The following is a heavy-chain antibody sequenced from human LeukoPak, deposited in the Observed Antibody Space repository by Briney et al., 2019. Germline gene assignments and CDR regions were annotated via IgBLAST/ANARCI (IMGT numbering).Heavy chain of an antibody. Sequence: SETLSLTCTVSGGSISSYYWSWIRQPPGKGLEWIGYIYYSGSTNYNPSLKSRVTISVGTSKNQFSLKVTSMTAADTAVYYCARDGGMSGSHWGRGILVTVSS. D-gene: IGHD3-16*01. CDR2: IYYSGST. J-gene: IGHJ4*02. V-gene: IGHV4-59*01. CDR1: GGSISSYY. CDR3: ARDGGMSGSH.